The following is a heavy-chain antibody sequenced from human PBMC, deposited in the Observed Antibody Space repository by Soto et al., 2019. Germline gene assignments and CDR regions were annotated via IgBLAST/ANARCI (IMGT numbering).Heavy chain of an antibody. J-gene: IGHJ4*02. CDR1: GFIFRTYG. D-gene: IGHD2-21*01. CDR2: ISYDGSNK. V-gene: IGHV3-30*03. CDR3: ARDMQHIVVVSAKPAGLDY. Sequence: QVQLVESGGGVVQSGRSRRLSCAASGFIFRTYGMHWVRQAPGKGLEWVAVISYDGSNKYYADSVKGRFTISRDNSKNTLYLQMNILRAEDTAVYYCARDMQHIVVVSAKPAGLDYWGQGSLVTVSS.